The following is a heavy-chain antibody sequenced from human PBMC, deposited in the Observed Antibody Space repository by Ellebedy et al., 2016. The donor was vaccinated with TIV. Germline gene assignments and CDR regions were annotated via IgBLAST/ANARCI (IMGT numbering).Heavy chain of an antibody. V-gene: IGHV3-48*04. D-gene: IGHD3-10*01. CDR3: ARGGGSRLSHSFDI. CDR1: GFTFSSYS. J-gene: IGHJ3*02. CDR2: IGSTITTI. Sequence: PGGSLRLSCAASGFTFSSYSMNWARQAPGKGLAWVSYIGSTITTIYYADSVKGRFTISRDNAKNSLYLQMNSLRAEDTAVYYCARGGGSRLSHSFDIWGQGTMVTVSS.